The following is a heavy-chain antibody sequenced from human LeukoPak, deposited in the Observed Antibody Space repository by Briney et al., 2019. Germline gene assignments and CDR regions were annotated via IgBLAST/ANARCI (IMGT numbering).Heavy chain of an antibody. CDR2: ISAYNGNT. J-gene: IGHJ4*02. D-gene: IGHD3-10*01. V-gene: IGHV1-18*01. CDR1: GYTFTSYG. Sequence: GASVKVSCKASGYTFTSYGISWVRQAPGQGLEWMGWISAYNGNTNYAQKLQGRVTMTTDTSTSTAYMELRSLRSDDTAVYYCARLWFGELLLYYFDYWGQGTLVTVSS. CDR3: ARLWFGELLLYYFDY.